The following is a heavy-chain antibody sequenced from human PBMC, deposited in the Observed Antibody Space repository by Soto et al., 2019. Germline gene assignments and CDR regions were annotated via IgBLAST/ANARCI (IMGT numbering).Heavy chain of an antibody. CDR2: IIPILGIA. V-gene: IGHV1-69*08. CDR3: ARELPLGQEDYYYMAG. J-gene: IGHJ6*03. Sequence: QVQLVQSGAEVKKPGSSVKVSCKASGGTFSSYTISWVRQAPGQGLEWMGRIIPILGIANYAQKFQGRVKITAEKSTSTAYMELSSLRSEDTAGYYCARELPLGQEDYYYMAGWGKGTTVTVSS. CDR1: GGTFSSYT.